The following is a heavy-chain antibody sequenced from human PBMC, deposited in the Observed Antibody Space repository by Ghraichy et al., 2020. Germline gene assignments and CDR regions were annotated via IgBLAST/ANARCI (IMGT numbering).Heavy chain of an antibody. J-gene: IGHJ4*02. Sequence: GGSLRLSCAVSGFTFSSYWMHWVRQAPGKGLVWVSRINSDGSSISYADSVKGRFTFSRDNAKNTLYLQMNSLRADDTAVYYCARGGPEYCSGGSCYVGDYWGQGTLVTVSS. D-gene: IGHD2-15*01. V-gene: IGHV3-74*01. CDR2: INSDGSSI. CDR1: GFTFSSYW. CDR3: ARGGPEYCSGGSCYVGDY.